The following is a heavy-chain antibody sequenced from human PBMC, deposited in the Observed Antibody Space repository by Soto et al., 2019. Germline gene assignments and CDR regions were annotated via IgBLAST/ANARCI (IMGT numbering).Heavy chain of an antibody. CDR2: IYDGSNK. CDR1: GFTFSSYG. V-gene: IGHV3-30*18. D-gene: IGHD3-22*01. J-gene: IGHJ4*02. Sequence: GGSLRLSCAASGFTFSSYGMHWVRQAPGKGLEWVAVIYDGSNKYYADSVKGRFTISRDNSKNTQYLQMSSLRADDTAVYYCVKGEYYYDSSGYYHFDYWGQGTLVTVSS. CDR3: VKGEYYYDSSGYYHFDY.